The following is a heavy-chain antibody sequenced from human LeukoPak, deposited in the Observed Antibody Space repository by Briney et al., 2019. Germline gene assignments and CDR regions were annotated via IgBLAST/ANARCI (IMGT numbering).Heavy chain of an antibody. Sequence: AGGSLRLSCAASGFTFSSYGMHWVRQAPGKGLEWVAFIRYDGSNKYYADSVKGRFTISRDNSKNTLYLQMNSLRAEDTAVYYCTTWDSSGYNFDYWGQGTLVTVSS. J-gene: IGHJ4*02. V-gene: IGHV3-30*02. CDR2: IRYDGSNK. D-gene: IGHD3-22*01. CDR3: TTWDSSGYNFDY. CDR1: GFTFSSYG.